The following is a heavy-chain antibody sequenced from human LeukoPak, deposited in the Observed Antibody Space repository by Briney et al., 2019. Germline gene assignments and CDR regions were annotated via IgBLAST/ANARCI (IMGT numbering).Heavy chain of an antibody. V-gene: IGHV3-21*01. CDR3: ARGAATRKSGFYYYYMDV. Sequence: PGVSLRLSCAASGFTFSSYNVNWVRQAPGKGLEWVSSITTGNSFLYFADSVKGRFTISRDHANNSLYLQMNSLRADDTAVYYCARGAATRKSGFYYYYMDVWGKGTTVTVSS. J-gene: IGHJ6*03. D-gene: IGHD5-12*01. CDR2: ITTGNSFL. CDR1: GFTFSSYN.